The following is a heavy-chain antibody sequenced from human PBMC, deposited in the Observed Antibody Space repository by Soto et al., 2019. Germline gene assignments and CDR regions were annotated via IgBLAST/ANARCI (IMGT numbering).Heavy chain of an antibody. Sequence: QVQLQQSGPGLVKPSQTLSLTCAISGDSVSRNSVAWNWIRQSPSRGLEWLGRTYYTSTWYNDYAVSVKSRITIKPDTSQNQVSLQLNSVTPEDTAVYYCAREFRNAFDLWGQGTMVTVSS. CDR1: GDSVSRNSVA. CDR3: AREFRNAFDL. V-gene: IGHV6-1*01. CDR2: TYYTSTWYN. J-gene: IGHJ3*01.